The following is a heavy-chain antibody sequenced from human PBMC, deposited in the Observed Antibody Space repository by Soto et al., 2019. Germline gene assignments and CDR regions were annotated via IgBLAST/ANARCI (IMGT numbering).Heavy chain of an antibody. CDR1: GYTLTELS. Sequence: ASAKLSCTVSGYTLTELSMHWVRQSPGKGLEWMGGFDPEDGETIYAQKFQDRVTLTRDTSISTAYMELTSLRFDDTAVYFCARVRGSYRLYHLDYWGQGALVTVSS. D-gene: IGHD3-10*01. V-gene: IGHV1-24*01. CDR2: FDPEDGET. J-gene: IGHJ4*02. CDR3: ARVRGSYRLYHLDY.